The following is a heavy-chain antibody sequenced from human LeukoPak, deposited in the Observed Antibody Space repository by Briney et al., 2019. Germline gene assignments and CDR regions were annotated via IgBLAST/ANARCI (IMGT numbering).Heavy chain of an antibody. Sequence: GGSLRLSCAASGFTFSSYAMSWVRQAPGKGLEWVSAISGSGGSTYYADSVKGRFTISRDNSKNTPYLQMNSLRAGDTAVYYCAKHPRYTVPGANLYFDLWGRGTLVTVSS. CDR1: GFTFSSYA. V-gene: IGHV3-23*01. J-gene: IGHJ2*01. D-gene: IGHD2-2*01. CDR3: AKHPRYTVPGANLYFDL. CDR2: ISGSGGST.